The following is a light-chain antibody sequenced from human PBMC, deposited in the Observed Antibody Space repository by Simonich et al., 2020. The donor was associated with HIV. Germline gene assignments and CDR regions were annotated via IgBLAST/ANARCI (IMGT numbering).Light chain of an antibody. CDR1: QSVLYISKNKNY. Sequence: DIVMTQSPDSLSVSLGERATINCKSSQSVLYISKNKNYLAWYQQKTGQPPKLLIYWASTREAWVPDRFSGSGSGTDFTLTISSLQAEDVAVYYCQQYYSTPRTFGQGTKVEIK. CDR2: WAS. CDR3: QQYYSTPRT. V-gene: IGKV4-1*01. J-gene: IGKJ1*01.